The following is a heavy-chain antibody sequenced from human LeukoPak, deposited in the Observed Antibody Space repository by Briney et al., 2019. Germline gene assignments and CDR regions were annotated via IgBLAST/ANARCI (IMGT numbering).Heavy chain of an antibody. D-gene: IGHD5-18*01. Sequence: ASVKVSCKASGYTFTSYAMHWVRQAPGQRLEWMGWINAGNGNTKYSQKFRGRVTITRDTSASTAYMELSSLRSEDTAVYYCARGLPPRWIQLWSSSFDYWGQGTLVTVSS. J-gene: IGHJ4*02. CDR1: GYTFTSYA. CDR2: INAGNGNT. V-gene: IGHV1-3*01. CDR3: ARGLPPRWIQLWSSSFDY.